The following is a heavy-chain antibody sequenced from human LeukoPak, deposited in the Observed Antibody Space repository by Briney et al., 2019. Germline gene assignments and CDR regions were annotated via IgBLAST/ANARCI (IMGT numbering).Heavy chain of an antibody. CDR3: ARAGDDYVWGSYRYPTYDY. V-gene: IGHV3-64*01. CDR1: GFTFSSYA. J-gene: IGHJ4*02. CDR2: ISSNGGST. D-gene: IGHD3-16*02. Sequence: GGSLRLSCAASGFTFSSYAMHWVRQAPGKGLEYVSAISSNGGSTYYANSVKGRFTISRDNSKNTLYLQMGSLRAEDMAVYYCARAGDDYVWGSYRYPTYDYWGQGTLVTVSS.